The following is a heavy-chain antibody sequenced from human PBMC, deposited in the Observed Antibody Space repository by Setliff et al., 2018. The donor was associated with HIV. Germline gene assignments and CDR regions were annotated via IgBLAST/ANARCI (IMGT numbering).Heavy chain of an antibody. J-gene: IGHJ3*02. CDR2: IYHSGNT. CDR1: GDSISSDFY. CDR3: ARGQGCGGGCLYAFEM. Sequence: SETLSLTCTVSGDSISSDFYWGWIRQPPGKGLEWIGSIYHSGNTYYMPSLQSRVTISVDMSKNQFSLNLNSVTAADTAVYYCARGQGCGGGCLYAFEMWGQGTMVTVSS. V-gene: IGHV4-38-2*02. D-gene: IGHD2-21*02.